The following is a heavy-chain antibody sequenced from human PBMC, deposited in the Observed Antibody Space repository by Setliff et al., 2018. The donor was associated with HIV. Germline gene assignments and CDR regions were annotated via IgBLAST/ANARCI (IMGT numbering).Heavy chain of an antibody. CDR1: GGSFSGYY. D-gene: IGHD6-13*01. Sequence: SETLSLTCAVYGGSFSGYYWSWIRQPPGKGLEWIGEINHSGSTYDSPSLKSRVTISVDTSKNQFSLKLSSVTAADTAIYYCARTYSSNWYIDYWGQGTLVTVSS. CDR2: INHSGST. J-gene: IGHJ4*02. V-gene: IGHV4-34*01. CDR3: ARTYSSNWYIDY.